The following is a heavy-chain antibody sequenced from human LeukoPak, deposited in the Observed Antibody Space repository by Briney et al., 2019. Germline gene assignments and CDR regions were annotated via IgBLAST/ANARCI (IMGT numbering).Heavy chain of an antibody. CDR3: AGGYSYGSTYYYMDV. Sequence: SETLSLTCTVSGGSISSYYWSWIRQPPGKGLEWIGYIYYSGSTNYNPSLKSRVTISVDTSKNQFSLKLSSVTAVDTAVYYCAGGYSYGSTYYYMDVWGKGTTVTISS. CDR1: GGSISSYY. V-gene: IGHV4-59*01. D-gene: IGHD5-18*01. CDR2: IYYSGST. J-gene: IGHJ6*03.